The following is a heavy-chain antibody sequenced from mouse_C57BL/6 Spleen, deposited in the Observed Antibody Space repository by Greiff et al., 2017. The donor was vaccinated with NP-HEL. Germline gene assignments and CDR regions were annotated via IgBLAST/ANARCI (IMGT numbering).Heavy chain of an antibody. J-gene: IGHJ4*01. V-gene: IGHV1-26*01. CDR1: GYTFTDYY. D-gene: IGHD1-1*01. CDR2: INPNNGGT. Sequence: EVQLQQSGPELVKPGASVKISCKASGYTFTDYYMNWVKQSHGKSLEWIGDINPNNGGTSYNQKFKGKATLTVDKSSSTAYMELRSLTSEDSAVYYCARQRYYGSSYDYAMDYWGKGTSVTVSS. CDR3: ARQRYYGSSYDYAMDY.